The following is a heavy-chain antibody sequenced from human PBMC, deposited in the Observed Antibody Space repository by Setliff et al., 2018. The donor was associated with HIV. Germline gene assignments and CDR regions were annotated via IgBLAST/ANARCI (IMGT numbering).Heavy chain of an antibody. CDR1: GGSISSYY. CDR3: ARSGSSSPYYFDY. Sequence: PSETLSLTCTVSGGSISSYYWGWIRQHPGKGLEWIGYIYYSGSTYYNPSLKSRITISVDTSKNQFSLRLSSVTAADTAVYYCARSGSSSPYYFDYWGQGTLVTVSS. D-gene: IGHD6-6*01. CDR2: IYYSGST. J-gene: IGHJ4*02. V-gene: IGHV4-59*06.